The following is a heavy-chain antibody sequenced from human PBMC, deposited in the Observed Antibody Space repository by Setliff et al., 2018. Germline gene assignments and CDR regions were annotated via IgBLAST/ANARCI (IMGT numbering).Heavy chain of an antibody. J-gene: IGHJ4*02. V-gene: IGHV3-48*01. CDR3: ARDLSPYYGSGSYPYNFDY. Sequence: PGGSLRLSCAASGFIFSTYSMNWVRQAPGKGLEWVSYITSGSSTIYYADSVEGRFTISRDNAKNSLYLQMNSLGAEDTAVYYCARDLSPYYGSGSYPYNFDYWGQGTLVTVSS. D-gene: IGHD3-10*01. CDR2: ITSGSSTI. CDR1: GFIFSTYS.